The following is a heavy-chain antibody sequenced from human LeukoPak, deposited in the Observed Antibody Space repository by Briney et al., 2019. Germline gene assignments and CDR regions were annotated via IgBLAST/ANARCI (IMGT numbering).Heavy chain of an antibody. CDR2: VRYGGNIK. D-gene: IGHD3-9*01. J-gene: IGHJ4*02. V-gene: IGHV3-30*02. CDR3: TKDLGTEYNIFDY. CDR1: EFTFNAYA. Sequence: GGSLRLSCATSEFTFNAYAMHWIRQAPGRGLEWVAFVRYGGNIKYYADSVKGRFTISRDNSKNTLYLQMNSLRPDDTAVYYCTKDLGTEYNIFDYWGQGTLVTVSS.